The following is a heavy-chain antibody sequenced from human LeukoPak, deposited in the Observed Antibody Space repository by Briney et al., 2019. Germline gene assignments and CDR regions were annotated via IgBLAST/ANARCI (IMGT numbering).Heavy chain of an antibody. D-gene: IGHD3-10*01. CDR3: ARDIYGDEDFDY. V-gene: IGHV3-48*03. CDR2: ITSSGDIK. Sequence: GGSLRLSCATSGFTFTTYEMNWVHQAPGKGLEWVSYITSSGDIKTYADPVKGRFTMSRDDAKNSVYLQMNSLRPEDTAVYYCARDIYGDEDFDYWGQGTLVSVSS. J-gene: IGHJ4*02. CDR1: GFTFTTYE.